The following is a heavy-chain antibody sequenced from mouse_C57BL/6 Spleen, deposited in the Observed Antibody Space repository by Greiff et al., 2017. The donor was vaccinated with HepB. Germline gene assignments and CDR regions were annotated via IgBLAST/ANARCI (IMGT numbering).Heavy chain of an antibody. CDR1: GFTFSSYT. J-gene: IGHJ3*01. Sequence: EVQLVESGGGLVKPGGSLKLSCAASGFTFSSYTMSWVRQTPEKRLEWVATISGGGGNTYYPDSVKGRFTFSRDNATNTLYLQMSSLRSEDTALYYCARASNWEAWFADWGKGTLVTVSA. D-gene: IGHD4-1*01. V-gene: IGHV5-9*01. CDR3: ARASNWEAWFAD. CDR2: ISGGGGNT.